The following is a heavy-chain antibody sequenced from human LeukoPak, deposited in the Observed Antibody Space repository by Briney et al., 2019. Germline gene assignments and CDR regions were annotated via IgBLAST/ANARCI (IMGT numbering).Heavy chain of an antibody. V-gene: IGHV3-43*02. J-gene: IGHJ4*02. CDR1: GFNFDDYA. D-gene: IGHD3-16*01. Sequence: PGGSLRLSCAASGFNFDDYAMLWVRQAPGKGLEWVSLISGDGTSKHYVDFVRGRFTVSRDNSKNSLYLQLNSLRTEDTAFYYCAKDSAYHLLPDYLGQGTLVTVSS. CDR3: AKDSAYHLLPDY. CDR2: ISGDGTSK.